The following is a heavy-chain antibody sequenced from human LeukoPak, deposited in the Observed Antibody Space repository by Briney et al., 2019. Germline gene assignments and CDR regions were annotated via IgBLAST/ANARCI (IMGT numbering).Heavy chain of an antibody. CDR2: INHSGST. Sequence: KPSETLSLTCAVYGGSFSGYYWSWIRQPPGKGPEWIGEINHSGSTNYNPSLKSRVTISVDTSKNQFSLKLSSVTAADTAVYYCASSNTGIAAAVPQGPPWFDPWGQGTLFTVSS. D-gene: IGHD6-13*01. V-gene: IGHV4-34*01. CDR3: ASSNTGIAAAVPQGPPWFDP. J-gene: IGHJ5*02. CDR1: GGSFSGYY.